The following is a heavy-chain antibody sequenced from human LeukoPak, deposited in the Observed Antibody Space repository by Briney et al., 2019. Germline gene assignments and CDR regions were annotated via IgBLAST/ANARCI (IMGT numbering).Heavy chain of an antibody. CDR1: GFTFSSYS. CDR2: ISSSSSYI. V-gene: IGHV3-21*01. CDR3: ARVPAGVIGMKDTFDI. Sequence: GGSLRLSCAASGFTFSSYSMNWVRQAPGKGLEWVSSISSSSSYIYYADSVKGRFTISRDNAKNSLYLQMNSLRAEDTAVYYCARVPAGVIGMKDTFDIWGQGTMVTVSS. D-gene: IGHD3-16*02. J-gene: IGHJ3*02.